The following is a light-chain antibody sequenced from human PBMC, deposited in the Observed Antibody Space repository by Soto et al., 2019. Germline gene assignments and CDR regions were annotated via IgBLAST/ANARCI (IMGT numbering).Light chain of an antibody. Sequence: DIQMTQSPSYLPASVGDRVTISCQASQDISKDVNWYQQKPGKAPKLRIYTASNLETGVPSRFSGSGSGTQVTYTISNLQPEDIATYYCQQYLSLLTFGGGTKVDI. V-gene: IGKV1-33*01. CDR3: QQYLSLLT. CDR1: QDISKD. CDR2: TAS. J-gene: IGKJ4*01.